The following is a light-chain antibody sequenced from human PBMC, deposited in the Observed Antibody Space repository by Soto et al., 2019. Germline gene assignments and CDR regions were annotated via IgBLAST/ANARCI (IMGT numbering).Light chain of an antibody. V-gene: IGLV1-44*01. Sequence: QSVLTQPPSASGTPGQRVTVSCSGSRSNIGSHPVHWYQQLPGTAPKLLIFNKNLRPSGVPDRFSGSKSGTSASLAISGLQSEDEADYYCSAWDDSLNGPVFGGGNKLTVL. CDR1: RSNIGSHP. CDR3: SAWDDSLNGPV. CDR2: NKN. J-gene: IGLJ3*02.